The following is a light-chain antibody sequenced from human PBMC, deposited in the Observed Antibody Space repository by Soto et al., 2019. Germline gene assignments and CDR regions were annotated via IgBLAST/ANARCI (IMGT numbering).Light chain of an antibody. CDR1: SSNIGSNT. Sequence: QSVLTQPPSASGTPGQRVTISCSGSSSNIGSNTVNWYQQLPGTAPKLLIYSNNQLPSGVPDRFSGSKSGTSASLAISGLQSEDEADYYCAAWDDSLNYVFGTGTKVTVL. V-gene: IGLV1-44*01. CDR3: AAWDDSLNYV. J-gene: IGLJ1*01. CDR2: SNN.